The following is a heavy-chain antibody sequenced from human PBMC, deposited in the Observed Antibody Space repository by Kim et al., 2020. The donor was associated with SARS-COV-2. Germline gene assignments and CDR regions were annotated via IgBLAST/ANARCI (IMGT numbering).Heavy chain of an antibody. J-gene: IGHJ3*02. CDR3: SRSHPNAFHI. V-gene: IGHV3-11*03. Sequence: GGSLRLSCAASGFTFSDYYMSWIRQAPGKGLEWVSYISSSSSDTNYADSVTVRFTISRDNAKTSLYLQMNSLRAEATAVYYCSRSHPNAFHIWVQGTMVT. CDR1: GFTFSDYY. CDR2: ISSSSSDT.